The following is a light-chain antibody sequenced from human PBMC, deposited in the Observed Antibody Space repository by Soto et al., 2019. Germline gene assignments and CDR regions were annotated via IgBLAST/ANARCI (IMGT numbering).Light chain of an antibody. J-gene: IGKJ1*01. V-gene: IGKV3-15*01. CDR1: QSVSSN. Sequence: ETVMTQSPATLSVSPGERATLSCRASQSVSSNLAWYQQKPGQAPRLLIYGASTRAAGIPARFSGSGSETEFTLTISSLQSEDFAVYYCQQNNNWPPWTFGQGTKVE. CDR2: GAS. CDR3: QQNNNWPPWT.